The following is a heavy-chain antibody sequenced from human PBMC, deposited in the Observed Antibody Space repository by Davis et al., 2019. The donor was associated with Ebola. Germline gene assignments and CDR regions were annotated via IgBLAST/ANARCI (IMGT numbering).Heavy chain of an antibody. V-gene: IGHV1-8*01. J-gene: IGHJ6*03. D-gene: IGHD3-10*01. CDR2: MNPNSGNT. Sequence: SVKVSCKASGYTFTSYDINWVRQATGQGLEWMGWMNPNSGNTGYAQKFQGRVTMTRNTSTSTAYMELRSLRSDDTAVYYCAGGVRGVITREGYYYYMDVWGKGTTVTVSS. CDR1: GYTFTSYD. CDR3: AGGVRGVITREGYYYYMDV.